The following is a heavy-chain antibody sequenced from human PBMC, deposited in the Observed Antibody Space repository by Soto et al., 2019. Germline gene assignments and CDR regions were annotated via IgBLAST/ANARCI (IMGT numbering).Heavy chain of an antibody. CDR2: ISYDGSNK. V-gene: IGHV3-30-3*01. CDR3: ARDSGYSSYGMDV. Sequence: QVQLVESGGGVVQPGRSLRLSCAASGFTFSSYAMHWVRQAPGKGLEWVAVISYDGSNKYYADSVKGRFTISRHNSKNTLYLQMNSLRAEDTAVYYCARDSGYSSYGMDVWGQGTTVTVSS. J-gene: IGHJ6*02. D-gene: IGHD5-18*01. CDR1: GFTFSSYA.